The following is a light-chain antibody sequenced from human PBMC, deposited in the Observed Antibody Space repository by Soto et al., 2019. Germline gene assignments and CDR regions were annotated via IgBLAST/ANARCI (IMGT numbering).Light chain of an antibody. J-gene: IGKJ1*01. CDR2: GAS. Sequence: EIVMTQSPATLSVSPGERATLSCRASQSVSSDLAWYHQKPGQAPRLLIYGASTRATGIPARFSGSGSGTEFTLTINSLQSEDVAVYYCQQYGSSPTWTFGQGTKVDIK. CDR3: QQYGSSPTWT. CDR1: QSVSSD. V-gene: IGKV3-15*01.